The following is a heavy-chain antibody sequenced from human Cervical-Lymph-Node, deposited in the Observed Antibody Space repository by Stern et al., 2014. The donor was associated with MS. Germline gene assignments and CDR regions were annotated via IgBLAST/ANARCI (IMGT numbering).Heavy chain of an antibody. V-gene: IGHV3-23*04. CDR3: AKVAPSTRGAFDY. D-gene: IGHD3-10*01. Sequence: EVQLVESGGGSVQPGRSLRLSCAASGFTFDNYAMNWVRQAPGKGLEWGSGISGGGRTTYYADSVKGRFTISRDNSKNTLYLQMKSLRAEDTAAYYCAKVAPSTRGAFDYWGLGTLVTVSP. CDR1: GFTFDNYA. J-gene: IGHJ4*02. CDR2: ISGGGRTT.